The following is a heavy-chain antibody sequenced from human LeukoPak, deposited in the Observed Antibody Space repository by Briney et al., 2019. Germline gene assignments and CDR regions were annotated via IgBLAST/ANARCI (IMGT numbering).Heavy chain of an antibody. CDR1: GFTFSSYS. D-gene: IGHD6-13*01. CDR2: ISSSSSYI. V-gene: IGHV3-21*01. Sequence: PGGSLRPSCAASGFTFSSYSMNWVRQAPGRGLEWVSSISSSSSYIYYADSVKGRFTISRDNAKNSLYLQMNSLRAEDTAVYYCARDKWDSSSWSYYYYGMDVWGQGTTVTVSS. CDR3: ARDKWDSSSWSYYYYGMDV. J-gene: IGHJ6*02.